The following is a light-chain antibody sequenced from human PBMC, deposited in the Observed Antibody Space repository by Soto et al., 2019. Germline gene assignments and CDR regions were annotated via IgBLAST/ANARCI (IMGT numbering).Light chain of an antibody. CDR2: WAS. CDR1: QSVLYNSDNKNY. CDR3: QQYYTTLT. J-gene: IGKJ4*01. V-gene: IGKV4-1*01. Sequence: DIVMTQSPDSLAVSLGERATINCKSSQSVLYNSDNKNYLAWYQQKPGQPPKLLIYWASTRDSGVPDRFSGSGSGADFTPTISRLQAEDVAVYYCQQYYTTLTFGGGTKVEIK.